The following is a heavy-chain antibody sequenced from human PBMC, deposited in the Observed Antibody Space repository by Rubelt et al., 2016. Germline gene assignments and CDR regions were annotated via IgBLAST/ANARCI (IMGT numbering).Heavy chain of an antibody. CDR1: GYTFTSYA. CDR2: INAGNGNT. J-gene: IGHJ4*02. CDR3: ARGYGSGSYYNAAFDH. Sequence: QVQLVQSGAEVKKPGASVKVSCKASGYTFTSYAMHWVRQAPGQRLEWMGWINAGNGNTKYSQKFQGRVTITRDTSASTAYMELSSLRSEDTAVYDCARGYGSGSYYNAAFDHWGQGTLVTVSS. D-gene: IGHD3-10*01. V-gene: IGHV1-3*01.